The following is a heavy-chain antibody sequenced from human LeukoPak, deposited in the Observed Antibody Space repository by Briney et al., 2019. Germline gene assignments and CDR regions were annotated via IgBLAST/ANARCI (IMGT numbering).Heavy chain of an antibody. CDR1: GDSVSSASYY. J-gene: IGHJ4*02. Sequence: SETLSLTCTVSGDSVSSASYYWSWIRQPPGKGLEWIGYIYYSGSTKYNPSLKSRVTISVETSKNQFSLKLSSVTAADTAVYYCARTQYCSGAACYFGYFDSWGQRTPVTVSS. CDR2: IYYSGST. V-gene: IGHV4-61*01. CDR3: ARTQYCSGAACYFGYFDS. D-gene: IGHD2-15*01.